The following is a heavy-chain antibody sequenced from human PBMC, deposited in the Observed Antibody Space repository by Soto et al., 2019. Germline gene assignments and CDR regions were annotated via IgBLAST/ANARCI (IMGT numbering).Heavy chain of an antibody. V-gene: IGHV3-23*01. CDR3: AKSPTPALYSSSTFDY. D-gene: IGHD6-6*01. Sequence: EVQLLESGGGLVQPGGSLRLSCAASGFTFSSYAMSWVRQAPGKGLEWVSAISGSGGSTYYTDSVKGRFTISRDNSKNTLYLQMNSLRAEDTAVYYCAKSPTPALYSSSTFDYWGQGTLVTVSS. CDR1: GFTFSSYA. CDR2: ISGSGGST. J-gene: IGHJ4*02.